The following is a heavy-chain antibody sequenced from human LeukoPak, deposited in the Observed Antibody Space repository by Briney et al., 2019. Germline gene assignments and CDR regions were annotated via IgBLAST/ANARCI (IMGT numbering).Heavy chain of an antibody. CDR2: ISGSSVTI. D-gene: IGHD1-26*01. Sequence: GGSLRLSCAACGFTFSSNSMNWVRQDPGKGLEWVSSISGSSVTIYYAESVKGRFTISRDNAKNSLYLQISSLRDEDTAVYYCARSAGSGSYPFDYWGQGALVTVSS. CDR1: GFTFSSNS. J-gene: IGHJ4*02. CDR3: ARSAGSGSYPFDY. V-gene: IGHV3-48*02.